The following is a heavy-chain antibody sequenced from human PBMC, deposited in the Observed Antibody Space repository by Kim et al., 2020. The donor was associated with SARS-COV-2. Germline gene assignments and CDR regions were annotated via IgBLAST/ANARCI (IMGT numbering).Heavy chain of an antibody. Sequence: GGSLRLSCAASGFTFSNTWMTWVRQAPGKGLEWVCRIKNKAQGATTDYAAPVKGRFTISRDDSGNTLYLQMNSLKIEDTAVYYCTTDATPTLSNYFDYWGQGTLVTVSS. CDR3: TTDATPTLSNYFDY. V-gene: IGHV3-15*01. CDR1: GFTFSNTW. D-gene: IGHD2-15*01. CDR2: IKNKAQGATT. J-gene: IGHJ4*02.